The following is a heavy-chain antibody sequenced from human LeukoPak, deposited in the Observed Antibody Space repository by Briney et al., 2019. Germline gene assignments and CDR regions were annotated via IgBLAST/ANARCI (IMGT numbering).Heavy chain of an antibody. D-gene: IGHD3-22*01. Sequence: PGGSLRLSCVASGFTFSNYGMHWVRQAPGKGLEWVSSISSSSTYIYYADSMKGRFTISRDNAKNSLYLQMNSLRAEDTAVYYCARDFYDSSGYNRFDYWGQGTLVTVSS. CDR3: ARDFYDSSGYNRFDY. J-gene: IGHJ4*02. CDR1: GFTFSNYG. CDR2: ISSSSTYI. V-gene: IGHV3-21*01.